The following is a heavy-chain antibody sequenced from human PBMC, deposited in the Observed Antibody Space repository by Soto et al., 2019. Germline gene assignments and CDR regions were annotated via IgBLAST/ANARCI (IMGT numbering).Heavy chain of an antibody. CDR3: AKAYQGGDSWYWFDP. CDR2: ISYDGNTK. J-gene: IGHJ5*02. Sequence: QVQLVEXGGGVVXXXXXLXXXCAAXGFTFNIYGMHWVRQAPGXGXXXVAVISYDGNTKYYADSVKGRFXIXXXXXXXXXXXXXXXXXXXDTAVYYCAKAYQGGDSWYWFDPWGQGTLVNXXS. CDR1: GFTFNIYG. D-gene: IGHD6-13*01. V-gene: IGHV3-30*03.